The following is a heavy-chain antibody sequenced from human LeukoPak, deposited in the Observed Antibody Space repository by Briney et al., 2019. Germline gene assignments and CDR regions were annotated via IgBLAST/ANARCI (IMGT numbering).Heavy chain of an antibody. Sequence: PGRSLRLSCTASGFNFGDYAMSWVRQAPGKGLEWVGFIRSKAYGGTTEYAASVKGRFAISRDDSKSIAYLQMNSLKTEDTAVYYCTRVDSYYSSDYWGQGTLVTVSS. CDR2: IRSKAYGGTT. D-gene: IGHD3-10*01. CDR1: GFNFGDYA. V-gene: IGHV3-49*04. J-gene: IGHJ4*02. CDR3: TRVDSYYSSDY.